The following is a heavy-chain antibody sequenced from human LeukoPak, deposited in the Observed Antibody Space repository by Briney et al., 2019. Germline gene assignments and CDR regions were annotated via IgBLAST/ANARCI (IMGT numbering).Heavy chain of an antibody. CDR1: GFTFSGSA. CDR3: AKEGDYYGSGSYRDGFDI. D-gene: IGHD3-10*01. CDR2: IRYDGINK. J-gene: IGHJ3*02. V-gene: IGHV3-30*02. Sequence: PGGSLRLSCAASGFTFSGSAMHWVRQAPGKGLEWVAFIRYDGINKYYADSVKGRFTISRDSFKNTLYLQMNSLRPEDTAVYYCAKEGDYYGSGSYRDGFDIWGQGTRATVSS.